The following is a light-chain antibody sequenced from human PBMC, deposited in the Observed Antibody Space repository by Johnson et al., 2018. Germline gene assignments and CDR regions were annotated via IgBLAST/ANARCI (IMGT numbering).Light chain of an antibody. V-gene: IGLV1-51*02. CDR2: ENN. Sequence: QSVLTQPPSVSAAPGQKVTISCSGSSSNIGNNYVSWYQQLPGTAPKLLIYENNKRPSGIPDRFSCPKSGTPATLGILRLPTGDEADYYCGTWDSSLSAGNVFGTGTKVTVL. CDR1: SSNIGNNY. J-gene: IGLJ1*01. CDR3: GTWDSSLSAGNV.